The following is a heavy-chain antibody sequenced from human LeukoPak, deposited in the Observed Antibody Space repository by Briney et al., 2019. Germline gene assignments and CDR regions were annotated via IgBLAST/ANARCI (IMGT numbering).Heavy chain of an antibody. CDR1: GFIFSSYN. J-gene: IGHJ3*02. Sequence: PGGSLRLSCAASGFIFSSYNMNWVRQAPGKGLEWVSSISTSSSYIYYADSVKGRFTISRDNAKNSLYLQMNSPRAEDTAVYYCARDSNPYCSGGSCTAFDIWGQGTMVTVSS. D-gene: IGHD2-15*01. CDR2: ISTSSSYI. CDR3: ARDSNPYCSGGSCTAFDI. V-gene: IGHV3-21*01.